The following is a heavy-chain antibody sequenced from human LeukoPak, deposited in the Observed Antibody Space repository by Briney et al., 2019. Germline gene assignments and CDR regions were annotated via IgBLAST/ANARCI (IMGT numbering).Heavy chain of an antibody. D-gene: IGHD6-13*01. V-gene: IGHV4-4*02. J-gene: IGHJ6*02. CDR3: ARGAPGGSSWGRYYYYYGMDV. CDR2: IYHTGST. CDR1: GGSISTSSSW. Sequence: SETLSLTCSVSGGSISTSSSWWSWVRQPPGKGLEWIGEIYHTGSTNYNPSLKSRVTISVDTSKNQFSLKLSSVTAADTAVYYCARGAPGGSSWGRYYYYYGMDVWGQGTTVTVSS.